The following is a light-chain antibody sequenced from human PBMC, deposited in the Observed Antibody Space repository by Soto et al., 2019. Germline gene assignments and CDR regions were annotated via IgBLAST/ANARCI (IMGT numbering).Light chain of an antibody. CDR2: DAS. J-gene: IGKJ5*01. V-gene: IGKV1-33*01. CDR3: QQYENLPT. Sequence: DIQLTRSPSSLSASVGDRVTITCQASQNINNYLNWYQQKPGRATKLLIYDASNVEAGVPSRFRGSGSGTDFTFTISRLQPEDIATYYCQQYENLPTFGQGTRLEIK. CDR1: QNINNY.